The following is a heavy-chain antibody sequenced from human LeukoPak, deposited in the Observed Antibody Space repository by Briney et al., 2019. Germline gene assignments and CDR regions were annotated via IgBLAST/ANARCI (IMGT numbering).Heavy chain of an antibody. CDR3: AKDQTEGYYYMDV. V-gene: IGHV3-7*01. CDR1: GFTFNSYW. Sequence: GGSLRLSCAASGFTFNSYWMSWVRQAPGKGLEWVANIKQDGSEKYYVDSVKGRFTISRDNAKNSLYLQMNSLRAENTAVYYCAKDQTEGYYYMDVWGKGTTVTVSS. J-gene: IGHJ6*03. CDR2: IKQDGSEK. D-gene: IGHD1-14*01.